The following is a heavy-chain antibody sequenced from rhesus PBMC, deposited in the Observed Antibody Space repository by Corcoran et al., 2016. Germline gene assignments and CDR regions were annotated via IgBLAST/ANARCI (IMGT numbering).Heavy chain of an antibody. CDR2: ISYSGST. CDR1: GDSIRSGYYY. J-gene: IGHJ6*01. V-gene: IGHV4-122*02. Sequence: QVQLQESGPGLVKPSETLSLTCVVFGDSIRSGYYYWSWIRQFPARGLEWIGYISYSGSTSYNPSLKSRVTISRDTSKNQFSLKMNSMTAADTAVYYCARPGVGSSGYGLNSWGQGVVVTVSS. CDR3: ARPGVGSSGYGLNS. D-gene: IGHD4-29*01.